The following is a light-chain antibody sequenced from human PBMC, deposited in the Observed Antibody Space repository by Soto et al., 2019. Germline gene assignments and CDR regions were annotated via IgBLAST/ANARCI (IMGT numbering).Light chain of an antibody. J-gene: IGKJ5*01. CDR1: QSISNY. V-gene: IGKV3-11*01. CDR3: QQRSNWPPSIT. Sequence: VLTQSPVTLSLSPGQGAALSCRASQSISNYLAWYQQKPGQAPSLLIYDASNRATGTPARFSGSGSGTDFTLTISSLEPEYFAVYYCQQRSNWPPSITFGQGTRLEI. CDR2: DAS.